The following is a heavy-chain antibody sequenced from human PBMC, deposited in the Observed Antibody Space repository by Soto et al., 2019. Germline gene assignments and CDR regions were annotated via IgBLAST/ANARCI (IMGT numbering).Heavy chain of an antibody. Sequence: QLQLQESGPGLVKPSETLSLTCSVSGGAISSNSYYWGWVRQPPGKGLEWIGSIFYSGTTYYNPSLKSRVTISVDTSKNQCSLKRSSVTAADTAVYYCARPGSSSSWYAFDIWGQGTVVTV. D-gene: IGHD6-13*01. J-gene: IGHJ3*02. V-gene: IGHV4-39*01. CDR3: ARPGSSSSWYAFDI. CDR2: IFYSGTT. CDR1: GGAISSNSYY.